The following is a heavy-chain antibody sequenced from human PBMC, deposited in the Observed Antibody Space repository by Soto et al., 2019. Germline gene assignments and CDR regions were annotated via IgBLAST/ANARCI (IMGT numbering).Heavy chain of an antibody. CDR1: GFSLATSGVG. V-gene: IGHV2-5*02. D-gene: IGHD6-13*01. Sequence: SGPTLVKPTQTLTLTCTFSGFSLATSGVGVAWIRQPPGQALEWLALIYWDDDKRYSPSLKGRLTITNDTSKDQVVLTMTNVDPVDTATYYCAHRLDLYSSSWPFDYWGPGTLVTVSS. J-gene: IGHJ4*02. CDR2: IYWDDDK. CDR3: AHRLDLYSSSWPFDY.